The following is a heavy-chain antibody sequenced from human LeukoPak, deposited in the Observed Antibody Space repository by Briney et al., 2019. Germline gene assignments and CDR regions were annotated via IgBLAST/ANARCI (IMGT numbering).Heavy chain of an antibody. CDR2: IKEDGSEK. J-gene: IGHJ4*02. Sequence: GGSLRLSCAASGFTFSSYWMSWVRQAPGMGLEWVANIKEDGSEKYYVASVKGRFTISRDNAKNSLSLQMNSLRAEDTAVYYCARDRGYTTFDYWGQGTLVTVSS. V-gene: IGHV3-7*01. CDR1: GFTFSSYW. D-gene: IGHD3-16*02. CDR3: ARDRGYTTFDY.